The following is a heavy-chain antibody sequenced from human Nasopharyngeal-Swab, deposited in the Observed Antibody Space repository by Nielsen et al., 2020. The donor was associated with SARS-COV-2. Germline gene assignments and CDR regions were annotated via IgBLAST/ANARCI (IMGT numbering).Heavy chain of an antibody. D-gene: IGHD1-26*01. Sequence: LSLTCAASGFPFRNYAMTWVRQAPGKGLEWVSGISGSGGSTYYADSVKGRFTISRDNSKNTLYLQMNSLRGEDTAVYYCAKGDLKWVQHKYAMDVWGQGTTVTVSS. V-gene: IGHV3-23*01. CDR1: GFPFRNYA. CDR2: ISGSGGST. CDR3: AKGDLKWVQHKYAMDV. J-gene: IGHJ6*02.